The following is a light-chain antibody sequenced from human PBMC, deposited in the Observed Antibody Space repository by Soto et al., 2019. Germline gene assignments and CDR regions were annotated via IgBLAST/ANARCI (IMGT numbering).Light chain of an antibody. CDR1: QTTSSW. Sequence: DTKMNNNTSTLPASVGDSISRSCLASQTTSSWLAWYQQKPGKAPKLLIYDASSLESGVPSRFICSGLGTDITLTIGSVKPADFAIHSRKQYNRYPVALGRGTRLDIK. CDR3: KQYNRYPVA. V-gene: IGKV1-5*01. J-gene: IGKJ5*01. CDR2: DAS.